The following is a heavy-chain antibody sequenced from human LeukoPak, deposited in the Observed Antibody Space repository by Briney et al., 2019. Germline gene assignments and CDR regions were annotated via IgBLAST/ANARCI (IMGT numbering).Heavy chain of an antibody. J-gene: IGHJ4*02. Sequence: ASVKVSCKASGYSFTGYFIHWVRQAPGQGLEWMGCIDPNSGDSKYAQKFQGRVSMPRDTSTRTAYMELSRLRSDDTAVYFCARSGSTGYSLDYWGQGTLVTVSS. CDR2: IDPNSGDS. CDR3: ARSGSTGYSLDY. D-gene: IGHD3-22*01. V-gene: IGHV1-2*02. CDR1: GYSFTGYF.